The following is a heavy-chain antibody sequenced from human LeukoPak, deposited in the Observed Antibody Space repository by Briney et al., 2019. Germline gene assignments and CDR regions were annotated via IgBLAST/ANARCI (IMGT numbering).Heavy chain of an antibody. Sequence: SETLSLTRTVSGGSISSSSYYWGWIRQPPGKGLEWIGSIYYSGSTYYNPSLKSRVTISVDTSKNQFSLKLSSVTAADTAVYYCARDWARGVSPLDAFDIWGQGTMVTVSS. V-gene: IGHV4-39*07. J-gene: IGHJ3*02. CDR3: ARDWARGVSPLDAFDI. CDR2: IYYSGST. D-gene: IGHD3-10*01. CDR1: GGSISSSSYY.